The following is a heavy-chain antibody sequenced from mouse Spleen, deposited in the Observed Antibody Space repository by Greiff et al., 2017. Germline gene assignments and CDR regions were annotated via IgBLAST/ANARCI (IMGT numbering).Heavy chain of an antibody. J-gene: IGHJ4*01. Sequence: EVKLVESGGGLVKLGGSLKLSCAASGFTFSSYAMSWVRQTPEKRLEWVATISSGGGNTYYPDSVKGRFTISRDNAKNTLYLQMSSLKSEDTAMYYCARQGGQQGLMDYWGQGTSVTVSS. CDR2: ISSGGGNT. CDR1: GFTFSSYA. V-gene: IGHV5-9*04. CDR3: ARQGGQQGLMDY.